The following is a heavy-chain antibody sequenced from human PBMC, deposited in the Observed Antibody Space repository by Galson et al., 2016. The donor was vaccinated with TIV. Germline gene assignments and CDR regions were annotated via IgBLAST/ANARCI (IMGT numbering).Heavy chain of an antibody. CDR1: GYRFTNYW. Sequence: QSGAEVKKSGESLKISCKGSGYRFTNYWIGWVRQMPGKGLEWVAIIYPGDSETRYSPSFQGQVTISADKSINTAFVQWSSLKASDTAMYYCARAFRTGNYFFDFWGQGTLVTVSS. D-gene: IGHD3/OR15-3a*01. CDR3: ARAFRTGNYFFDF. CDR2: IYPGDSET. J-gene: IGHJ4*02. V-gene: IGHV5-51*01.